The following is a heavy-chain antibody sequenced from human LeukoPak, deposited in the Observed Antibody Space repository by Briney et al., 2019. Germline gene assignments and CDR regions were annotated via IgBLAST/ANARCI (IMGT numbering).Heavy chain of an antibody. Sequence: QPGGSLRLSCAASGFTFSSYAMSWVRQAPGKGLEWVSAISGNGGSTYYADSVKGRFTISRDNSKNTLYLQMNSLRAEDTAVYYCAHTIVVPAAMSGGSYYYGMDVWGQGTTATVSS. CDR3: AHTIVVPAAMSGGSYYYGMDV. D-gene: IGHD2-2*01. CDR2: ISGNGGST. J-gene: IGHJ6*02. V-gene: IGHV3-23*01. CDR1: GFTFSSYA.